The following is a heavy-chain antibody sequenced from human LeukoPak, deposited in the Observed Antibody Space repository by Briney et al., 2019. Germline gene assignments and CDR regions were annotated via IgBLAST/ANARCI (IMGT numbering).Heavy chain of an antibody. CDR3: ARGGVAAAGTFDY. CDR2: IYYSGST. D-gene: IGHD6-13*01. Sequence: SETLSLTCIVSGDSISSYYWSWIRQPPGKGLEWVGYIYYSGSTNYNPSLKSRVTISVDTSKNQFSLKLSSVTAADTAVYYCARGGVAAAGTFDYWGQGTLVTVSS. J-gene: IGHJ4*02. CDR1: GDSISSYY. V-gene: IGHV4-59*01.